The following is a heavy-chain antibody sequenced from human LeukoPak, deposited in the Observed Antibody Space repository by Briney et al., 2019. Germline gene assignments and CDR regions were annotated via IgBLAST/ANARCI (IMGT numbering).Heavy chain of an antibody. CDR2: ISSSSSYI. Sequence: PGGSLRLSCGASGFTFSSYSMNWVRQAPGKGLVWVSSISSSSSYIYYADSVKGRFTISRDNAKNSLYLQMNSLRAEDTAVYYCASDLWFGLFDYWGQGTLVTVSS. CDR1: GFTFSSYS. J-gene: IGHJ4*02. V-gene: IGHV3-21*01. D-gene: IGHD3-10*01. CDR3: ASDLWFGLFDY.